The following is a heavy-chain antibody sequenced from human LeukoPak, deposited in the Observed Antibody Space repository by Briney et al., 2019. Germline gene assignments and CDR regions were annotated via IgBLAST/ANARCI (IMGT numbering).Heavy chain of an antibody. V-gene: IGHV3-74*01. CDR2: INSDGSST. CDR3: AKAGGSAWYEY. CDR1: GLTFSSNW. J-gene: IGHJ4*02. Sequence: AGGSLRLSCAASGLTFSSNWMHWVRQGPGKGLVWVSRINSDGSSTNYADSVKGRFTISRDNAKNTLYLQMNSLRAEDTAVYYCAKAGGSAWYEYWGQGSLVTVSS. D-gene: IGHD6-13*01.